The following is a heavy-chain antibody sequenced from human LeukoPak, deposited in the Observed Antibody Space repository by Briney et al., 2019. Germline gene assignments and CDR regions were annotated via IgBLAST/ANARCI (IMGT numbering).Heavy chain of an antibody. Sequence: GGSLRLSCAASGFTFSNFEMNWVRQIPGKGLEWLSFITRSSRIIYYADSVKGRFTISRDNAKNSLYLQMNSLRAEDTAVYYCAELGITMIGGVWGKGTTVTISS. CDR1: GFTFSNFE. CDR3: AELGITMIGGV. D-gene: IGHD3-10*02. CDR2: ITRSSRII. J-gene: IGHJ6*04. V-gene: IGHV3-48*03.